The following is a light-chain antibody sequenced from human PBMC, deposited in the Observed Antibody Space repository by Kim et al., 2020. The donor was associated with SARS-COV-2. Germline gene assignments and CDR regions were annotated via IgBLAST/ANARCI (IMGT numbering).Light chain of an antibody. CDR1: RSNIGNKD. Sequence: GQKVTISCSGSRSNIGNKDVSWYQQLPGTAPKLLIFDNDKRPSGIPDRFSGSKSGTSPTLGITGLQPGDEADYYCGIWDSSLSAVVFGGGTQLTVL. J-gene: IGLJ2*01. CDR2: DND. V-gene: IGLV1-51*01. CDR3: GIWDSSLSAVV.